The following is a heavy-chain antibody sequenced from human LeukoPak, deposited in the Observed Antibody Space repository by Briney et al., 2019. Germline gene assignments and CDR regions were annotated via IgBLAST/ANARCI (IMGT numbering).Heavy chain of an antibody. J-gene: IGHJ4*02. D-gene: IGHD2-2*01. CDR3: ARYCSSTSCPPFDY. CDR2: INHSGST. Sequence: SETLSLTCAVYGGSFSGYYWSWIRQPPGKGLEWIGEINHSGSTNYNPSLKSRVTISVDTSKNQFSLKLSSVTAADTAVYYCARYCSSTSCPPFDYWGQGTLVTVSS. CDR1: GGSFSGYY. V-gene: IGHV4-34*01.